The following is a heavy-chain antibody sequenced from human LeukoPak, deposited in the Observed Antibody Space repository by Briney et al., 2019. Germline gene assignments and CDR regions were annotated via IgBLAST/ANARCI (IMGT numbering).Heavy chain of an antibody. V-gene: IGHV3-7*01. D-gene: IGHD3-10*01. CDR1: GFTFSRYW. Sequence: GGSLRLSCAASGFTFSRYWMSWVRQAPGKGLEWVANIKEDGSEKSYVDSVKGRFTISRDNAKNSLYLQMNSLRAEDTAVFYCARGPYYYGSGSYQYFDYWGHGSLVTVSS. CDR2: IKEDGSEK. CDR3: ARGPYYYGSGSYQYFDY. J-gene: IGHJ4*01.